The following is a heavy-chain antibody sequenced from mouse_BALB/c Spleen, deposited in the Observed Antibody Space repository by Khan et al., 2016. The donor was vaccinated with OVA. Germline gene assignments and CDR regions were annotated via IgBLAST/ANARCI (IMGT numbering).Heavy chain of an antibody. CDR1: GYSITSDYV. V-gene: IGHV3-2*02. J-gene: IGHJ2*01. D-gene: IGHD2-10*02. Sequence: QLEESGPGLVKPSQSLSLTCTVTGYSITSDYVWNWIRQFPGNKLEWMGFITYSGNTNYNPSLKSRISITRDTSKNQFFLQLNSVNTEDTATYYCARVYGGDFDYWGQGTTLTVSS. CDR3: ARVYGGDFDY. CDR2: ITYSGNT.